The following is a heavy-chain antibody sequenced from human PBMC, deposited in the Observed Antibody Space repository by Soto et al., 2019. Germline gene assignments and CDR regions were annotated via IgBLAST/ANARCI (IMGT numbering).Heavy chain of an antibody. V-gene: IGHV4-59*04. Sequence: PSETLSLTCHFSGSPISSYYWIWFRQPPGQGLEWVGYIYYTGTTYYNPSLKSRVAISIDTSKNQFSLNLASVTAADTAVYHCAGYESGTMFDSWGQGALVTVSS. CDR2: IYYTGTT. CDR1: GSPISSYY. CDR3: AGYESGTMFDS. D-gene: IGHD3-10*01. J-gene: IGHJ4*02.